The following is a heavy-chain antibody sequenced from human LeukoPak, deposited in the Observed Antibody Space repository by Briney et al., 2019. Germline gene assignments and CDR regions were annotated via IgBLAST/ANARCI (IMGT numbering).Heavy chain of an antibody. D-gene: IGHD6-6*01. Sequence: SETLSLTCAVYGGSFSGYYWSWIRQPPGKGLEWIGEINHSGSTNYNPSLKSRVTISVDTSKNQFSLKLSSVTVADTAVYYCARYSSSSRSPRWFDPWGQGTLVTVSS. J-gene: IGHJ5*02. V-gene: IGHV4-34*01. CDR3: ARYSSSSRSPRWFDP. CDR1: GGSFSGYY. CDR2: INHSGST.